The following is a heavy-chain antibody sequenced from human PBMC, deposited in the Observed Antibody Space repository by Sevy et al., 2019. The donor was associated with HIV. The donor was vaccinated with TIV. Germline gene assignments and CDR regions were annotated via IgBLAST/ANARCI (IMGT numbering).Heavy chain of an antibody. CDR3: ATDPIIVLLVTDGMDV. V-gene: IGHV3-15*01. CDR2: IKSRPDGGTT. D-gene: IGHD2-8*01. Sequence: GGSLRLSCAASGFTFTYARMSWVRQAPGKGLEWVGRIKSRPDGGTTDYAATVKGRFTISRDDSKNTLYLQMNSLKTEDSAVYYCATDPIIVLLVTDGMDVWGQGTTVTVSS. CDR1: GFTFTYAR. J-gene: IGHJ6*02.